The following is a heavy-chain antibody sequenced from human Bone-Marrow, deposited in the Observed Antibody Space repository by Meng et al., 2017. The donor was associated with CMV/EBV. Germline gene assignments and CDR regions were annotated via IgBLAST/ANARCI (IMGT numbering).Heavy chain of an antibody. CDR2: LYWNDDK. Sequence: SGPTLVKPTQTLTLTCTFSGFSLSTSGVGVGWIRQPPGKALEWLALLYWNDDKRYSPSLKSRLTITKDPSKNQVVLTMTNMDPVDPATYYRPHRYVLRFLEWFSFDYWGQGTLVTVSS. J-gene: IGHJ4*02. CDR3: PHRYVLRFLEWFSFDY. CDR1: GFSLSTSGVG. V-gene: IGHV2-5*01. D-gene: IGHD3-3*01.